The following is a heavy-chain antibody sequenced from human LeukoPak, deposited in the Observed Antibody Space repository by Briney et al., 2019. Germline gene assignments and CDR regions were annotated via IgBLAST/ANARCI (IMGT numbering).Heavy chain of an antibody. V-gene: IGHV1-69*04. CDR3: ARGLREYYDILTGHDAFDI. D-gene: IGHD3-9*01. CDR1: GGTFSSYA. Sequence: ASVKVSCKASGGTFSSYAISWVRQAPGQGLEWMGRIIPILGIANYAQKFQGRVTITADKSTSTAYMELSSLRSEDTAVYYCARGLREYYDILTGHDAFDIWGQGTMVTVSS. CDR2: IIPILGIA. J-gene: IGHJ3*02.